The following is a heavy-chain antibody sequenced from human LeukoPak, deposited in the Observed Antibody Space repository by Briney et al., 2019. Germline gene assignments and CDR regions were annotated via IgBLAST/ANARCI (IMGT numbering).Heavy chain of an antibody. CDR3: VRLGLAMADTYDAFDV. V-gene: IGHV5-51*01. J-gene: IGHJ3*01. D-gene: IGHD5-24*01. Sequence: HGESLKISCEASGYNFNNLWIGWVRQVPGKGLEYMGIVYPSKSDSRYSPSFQGQVTISADRSLRTAYLQWNSLRASDTAVYYCVRLGLAMADTYDAFDVWGQGTMVVVS. CDR2: VYPSKSDS. CDR1: GYNFNNLW.